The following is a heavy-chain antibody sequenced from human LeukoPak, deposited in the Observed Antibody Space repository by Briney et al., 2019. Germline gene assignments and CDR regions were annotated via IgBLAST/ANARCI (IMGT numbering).Heavy chain of an antibody. CDR3: ARTDPITGYSSSWYWFDP. CDR1: GGSISSYY. J-gene: IGHJ5*02. CDR2: MDDSGST. Sequence: PSETLSLTCTVSGGSISSYYWSWIRQPPGKGLEWIGYMDDSGSTNYNPSLTSRVTISEDTSKNQLSLKLGSVTAADTAVYYCARTDPITGYSSSWYWFDPWGQGTLVTVSS. V-gene: IGHV4-59*08. D-gene: IGHD6-13*01.